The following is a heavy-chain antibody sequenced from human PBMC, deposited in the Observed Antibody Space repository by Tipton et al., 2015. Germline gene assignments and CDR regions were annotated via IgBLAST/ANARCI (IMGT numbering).Heavy chain of an antibody. V-gene: IGHV4-39*01. Sequence: TLSLTCTVSGGSISSSSYYWGWIRQPPGKGLEWIGTIYYSGTTYYNTSLKSRVTISVDTSKNQFSLKLSSATAADTAVYYCARQWLQLQSWFDPWGQGTLVTVSS. CDR2: IYYSGTT. CDR3: ARQWLQLQSWFDP. J-gene: IGHJ5*02. D-gene: IGHD5-24*01. CDR1: GGSISSSSYY.